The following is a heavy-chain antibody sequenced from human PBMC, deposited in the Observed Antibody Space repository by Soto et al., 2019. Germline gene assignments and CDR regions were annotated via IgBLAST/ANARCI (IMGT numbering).Heavy chain of an antibody. J-gene: IGHJ5*02. CDR3: ARPKTYYDFWSGYFS. D-gene: IGHD3-3*01. V-gene: IGHV3-21*01. CDR1: GFTFSSYS. Sequence: GSLGLSCAASGFTFSSYSMNWVRQAPGKGLEWVSSISSSSSYIYYADSVKGRFTISRDNAKNSLYLQMNSLRAEDTAVYYCARPKTYYDFWSGYFSWGQGTLVTVSS. CDR2: ISSSSSYI.